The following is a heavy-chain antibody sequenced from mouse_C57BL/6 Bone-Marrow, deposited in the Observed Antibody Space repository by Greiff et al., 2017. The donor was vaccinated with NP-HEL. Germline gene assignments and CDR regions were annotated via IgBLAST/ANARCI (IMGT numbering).Heavy chain of an antibody. J-gene: IGHJ2*01. Sequence: VKLQESGAELVRPGASVTLSCKASGYTFTDYEMHWVKQTPVHGLEWIGAIDPETGGTAYNQKFKGKAILTADKSSSTAYMELRSLTSEDSAVYYCFFYYFDYWGQGTTLTVSS. CDR3: FFYYFDY. CDR1: GYTFTDYE. V-gene: IGHV1-15*01. CDR2: IDPETGGT.